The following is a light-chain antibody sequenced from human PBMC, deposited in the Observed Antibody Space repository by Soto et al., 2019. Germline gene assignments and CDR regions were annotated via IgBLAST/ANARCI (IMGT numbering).Light chain of an antibody. Sequence: QSVLTQPPSASGTPGQRVTISCSGSIGISTVNWYQQVPGSAPKLLIYNNRQRPSGVPDRFSGSRSGTSSSLAISGLQSEDEADYYCAGWDDSLSALDVFGSGTKLTVL. CDR3: AGWDDSLSALDV. CDR1: IGIST. CDR2: NNR. V-gene: IGLV1-44*01. J-gene: IGLJ1*01.